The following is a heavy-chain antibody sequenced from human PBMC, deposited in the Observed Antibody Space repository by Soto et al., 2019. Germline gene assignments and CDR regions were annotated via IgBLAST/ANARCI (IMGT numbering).Heavy chain of an antibody. D-gene: IGHD3-10*01. J-gene: IGHJ4*02. CDR2: INPDNGNT. V-gene: IGHV1-3*01. Sequence: GASVKVSCKASGYTFTRYTMNWVRQAPGQRLEWMGWINPDNGNTKSSQKFQDRVIITRDTSASTAYMDLSSLRSEDTAVYYCVRDLDGSGSYYTDYWGLGTLVTVSS. CDR1: GYTFTRYT. CDR3: VRDLDGSGSYYTDY.